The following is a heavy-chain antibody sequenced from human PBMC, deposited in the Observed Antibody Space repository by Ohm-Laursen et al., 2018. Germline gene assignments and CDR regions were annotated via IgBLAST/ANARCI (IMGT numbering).Heavy chain of an antibody. Sequence: SLRLSCTASGFSVSNNYLNWVRQAPGKGLEWVSILHSGGGTFYADSVKGRFTVSRDISKNMVYLQMNSLRAEDTAIYYCAKSRRLGEHAWDSWGQGALVTVSS. CDR1: GFSVSNNY. D-gene: IGHD3-16*01. CDR2: LHSGGGT. J-gene: IGHJ4*02. CDR3: AKSRRLGEHAWDS. V-gene: IGHV3-66*01.